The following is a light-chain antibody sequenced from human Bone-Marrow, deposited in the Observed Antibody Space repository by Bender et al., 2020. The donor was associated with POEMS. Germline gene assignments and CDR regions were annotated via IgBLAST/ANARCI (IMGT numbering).Light chain of an antibody. Sequence: QSALTQPASVSGSPGQSITISCTGTDTDIGTYYDDVSWYQQLPGKAPQLILYDNNKRPSGVSNRFSGSKSGSTASLTISRLQAEDEADYYCSSFTNSDTWVFGGGTKLTVL. CDR3: SSFTNSDTWV. J-gene: IGLJ3*02. CDR1: DTDIGTYYD. V-gene: IGLV2-14*02. CDR2: DNN.